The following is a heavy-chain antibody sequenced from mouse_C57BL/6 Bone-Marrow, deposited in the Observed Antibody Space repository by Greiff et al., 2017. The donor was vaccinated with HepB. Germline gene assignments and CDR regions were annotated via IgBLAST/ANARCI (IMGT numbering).Heavy chain of an antibody. D-gene: IGHD1-1*01. CDR3: ARDEYYGPWFAY. Sequence: EVKLEESGGGLVQSGRSLRLSCATSGFTFSDSYMEWVRQAPGKGLEWIAASRNKANDYTTEYSASVKGRFIVSRDTSQSILYLQINALRAEDTAIYYLARDEYYGPWFAYWGQGTLVTVSA. J-gene: IGHJ3*01. CDR1: GFTFSDSY. V-gene: IGHV7-1*01. CDR2: SRNKANDYTT.